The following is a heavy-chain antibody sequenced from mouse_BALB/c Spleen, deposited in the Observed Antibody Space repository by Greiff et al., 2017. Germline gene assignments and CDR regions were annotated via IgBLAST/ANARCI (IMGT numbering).Heavy chain of an antibody. D-gene: IGHD2-14*01. Sequence: VMLVESGPGLVAPSQSLSITCTVSGFSLTSYGVHWVRQPPGKGLEWLGVIWAGGSTNYNSALMSRLSISKDNSKSQVFLKMNSLQTDDTAMYYCARDPSYYRYWFAYWGQGTLVTVSA. CDR2: IWAGGST. CDR1: GFSLTSYG. CDR3: ARDPSYYRYWFAY. V-gene: IGHV2-9*02. J-gene: IGHJ3*01.